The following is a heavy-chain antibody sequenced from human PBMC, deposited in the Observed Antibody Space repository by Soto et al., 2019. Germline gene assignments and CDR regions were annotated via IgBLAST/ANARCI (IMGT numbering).Heavy chain of an antibody. CDR1: GFSLTTSGVG. J-gene: IGHJ4*02. V-gene: IGHV2-5*02. D-gene: IGHD3-3*01. CDR2: MYWDDDK. CDR3: AHRVLRTVFGLVTTTAIYFDF. Sequence: QITLNESGPPVVRPTETLTLTCRFSGFSLTTSGVGVGWIRQSPGKAPEWLALMYWDDDKRYSASLKIRLTITKDTSKNQVVLTVSDLDPTDTATYYCAHRVLRTVFGLVTTTAIYFDFWGQGTPVAVSS.